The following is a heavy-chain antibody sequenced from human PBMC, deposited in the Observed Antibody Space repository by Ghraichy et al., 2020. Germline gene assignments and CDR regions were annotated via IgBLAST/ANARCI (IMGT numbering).Heavy chain of an antibody. CDR1: GYTFTSYA. V-gene: IGHV1-3*01. CDR3: PSTAMIRDYYYYYYGMDV. CDR2: INAGNGNT. D-gene: IGHD5-18*01. Sequence: ASVKVSCKASGYTFTSYAMHWVRQAPGQRLEWMGWINAGNGNTKYSQKFQGRVTITRDTSASTAYMELSSLRSEEPAVYYCPSTAMIRDYYYYYYGMDVWGQGTTVTVSS. J-gene: IGHJ6*02.